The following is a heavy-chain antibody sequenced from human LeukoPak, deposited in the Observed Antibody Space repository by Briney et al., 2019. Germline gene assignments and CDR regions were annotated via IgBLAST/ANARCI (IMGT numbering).Heavy chain of an antibody. CDR2: ISSSSSTI. CDR1: GFTFSTYS. J-gene: IGHJ4*02. V-gene: IGHV3-48*01. CDR3: ARGSTYYDSSGQVPFDY. D-gene: IGHD3-22*01. Sequence: PGGSLRLSCAASGFTFSTYSMNWVRQAPGKGLEWVSYISSSSSTIYYADSVKGRFTISRDNAKNSLYLQMNSLRAEDTAVYYCARGSTYYDSSGQVPFDYWGREPWSPSPQ.